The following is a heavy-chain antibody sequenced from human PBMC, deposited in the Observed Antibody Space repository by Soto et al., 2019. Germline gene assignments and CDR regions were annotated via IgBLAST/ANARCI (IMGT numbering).Heavy chain of an antibody. Sequence: ASVKVSCKASDYTFTSYGISWVRQAPGQGLEWMGWISAYNGNTNYAQKLQGRVTMTTDTSTSTAYMELRSLRSDDTAVYYCARDWDVDIVATITGYWGPGTLVTVSS. J-gene: IGHJ4*02. CDR2: ISAYNGNT. V-gene: IGHV1-18*01. CDR3: ARDWDVDIVATITGY. CDR1: DYTFTSYG. D-gene: IGHD5-12*01.